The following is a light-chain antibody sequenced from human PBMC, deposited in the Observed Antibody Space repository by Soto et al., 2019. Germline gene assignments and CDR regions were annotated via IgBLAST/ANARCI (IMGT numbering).Light chain of an antibody. Sequence: QSALTQPASVSGSPGQSITISCAGTSSDIGGSNYVSWYQQHPGKAPKLMIYGVSNRPSGVSNRFSGSKSGNTASLTISGLQAEDEDEYFCYSTRSSSSTVEVFGTGTKLTVL. CDR3: YSTRSSSSTVEV. J-gene: IGLJ1*01. CDR1: SSDIGGSNY. CDR2: GVS. V-gene: IGLV2-14*03.